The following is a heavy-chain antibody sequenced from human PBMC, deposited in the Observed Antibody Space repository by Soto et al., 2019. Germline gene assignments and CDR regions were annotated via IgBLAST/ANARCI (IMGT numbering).Heavy chain of an antibody. D-gene: IGHD2-21*01. CDR2: ITGSGGST. CDR3: AIDLAVNRTLIYDGLVV. V-gene: IGHV3-23*01. CDR1: GFTFSSYA. J-gene: IGHJ6*02. Sequence: GGSLRLSCAASGFTFSSYAMSWVRQSPGRGLTWVSVITGSGGSTYYADSVKGRFTISRDNSKNTLYLQMNSLRDEDTAVYYCAIDLAVNRTLIYDGLVVWDQGTTDTGSS.